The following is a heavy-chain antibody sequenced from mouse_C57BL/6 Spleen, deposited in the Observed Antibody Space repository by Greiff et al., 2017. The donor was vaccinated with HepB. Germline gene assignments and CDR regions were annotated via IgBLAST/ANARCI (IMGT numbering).Heavy chain of an antibody. D-gene: IGHD1-1*02. J-gene: IGHJ4*01. CDR3: ARGWPNGDYAMDY. Sequence: VQLQQSGPGMVKPSQSLSLTCTVTGYSITSGYDWHWIRHFPGNKLEWMGYISYSGSTNYNPSLKSRISITHDTSKNHFFLKLNSVTTEDTATYYCARGWPNGDYAMDYWGQGTSVTVSS. V-gene: IGHV3-1*01. CDR2: ISYSGST. CDR1: GYSITSGYD.